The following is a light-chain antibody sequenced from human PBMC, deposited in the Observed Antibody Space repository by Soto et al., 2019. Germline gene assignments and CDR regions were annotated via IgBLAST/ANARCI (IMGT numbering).Light chain of an antibody. J-gene: IGLJ1*01. Sequence: QSVLTQPPSASGSPGQSVTISCTGTSSDVGGYNYVSWYQQHPGKAPKLMIYEVSKRPSGVPDRFSGSKSGNTASLAVSGLQAEDEADYYCSSYADSNNFYVFGTGTTV. CDR1: SSDVGGYNY. V-gene: IGLV2-8*01. CDR3: SSYADSNNFYV. CDR2: EVS.